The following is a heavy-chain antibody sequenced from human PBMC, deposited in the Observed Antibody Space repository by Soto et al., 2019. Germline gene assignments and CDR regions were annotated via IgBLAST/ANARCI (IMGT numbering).Heavy chain of an antibody. V-gene: IGHV4-34*01. Sequence: SETLSLTCAVYGGSFSGYYWSWIRQPPGKGLEWIGEINHSGSTNYNPSLKSRVTISVDTSKNQVSLKLSSVTAADTAVYYCARDTPRYCSGGSCYLGMDVWGQGTTVTVSS. D-gene: IGHD2-15*01. CDR1: GGSFSGYY. CDR3: ARDTPRYCSGGSCYLGMDV. J-gene: IGHJ6*02. CDR2: INHSGST.